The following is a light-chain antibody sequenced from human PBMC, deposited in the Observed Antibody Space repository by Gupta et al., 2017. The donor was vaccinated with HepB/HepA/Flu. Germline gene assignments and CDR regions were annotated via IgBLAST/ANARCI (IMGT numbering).Light chain of an antibody. Sequence: DIHMTHSPASLPASVGDRVTITGRASQGIRYYLHWYQQKPGKVPKLLIYAASKVHSGVPSRFSGSGSGTDFTLTISRRQPEDFATYYCQQSDSFPSTFGQGTXVEIK. V-gene: IGKV1-39*01. CDR2: AAS. CDR1: QGIRYY. CDR3: QQSDSFPST. J-gene: IGKJ1*01.